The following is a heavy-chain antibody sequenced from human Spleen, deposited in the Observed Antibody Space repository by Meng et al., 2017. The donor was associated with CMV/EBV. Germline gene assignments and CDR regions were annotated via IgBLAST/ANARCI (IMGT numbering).Heavy chain of an antibody. Sequence: GESLKISCAASGFTFSSYAMSWVRQAPGKGLEWVSAISGSGGSTYYADSVKGRFTISRDNAKNSLYLQMNSLRDEDTAVYYCARDQAVAGGAIDYWGQGTLVTVSS. CDR3: ARDQAVAGGAIDY. CDR2: ISGSGGST. J-gene: IGHJ4*02. V-gene: IGHV3-23*01. D-gene: IGHD6-19*01. CDR1: GFTFSSYA.